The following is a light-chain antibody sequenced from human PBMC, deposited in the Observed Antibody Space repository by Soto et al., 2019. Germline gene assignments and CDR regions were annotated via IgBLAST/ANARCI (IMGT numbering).Light chain of an antibody. CDR3: QHYNNWPPYT. CDR2: GAS. J-gene: IGKJ2*01. CDR1: QSVSSKY. Sequence: EIVLTQSPGTQSLSLGEGATLSCRASQSVSSKYLAWYQQKPGQAPRLLIYGASRRATGIPDRFSGSGSGTDFTLTISSLQSEDFAVYYCQHYNNWPPYTFGQGTRLEIK. V-gene: IGKV3-20*01.